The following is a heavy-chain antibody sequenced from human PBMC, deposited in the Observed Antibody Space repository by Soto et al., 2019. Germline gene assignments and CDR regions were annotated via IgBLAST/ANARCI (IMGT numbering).Heavy chain of an antibody. V-gene: IGHV3-53*01. CDR2: IYSGGNP. CDR3: AGGPNYDC. Sequence: EERLVQSGGGLVQPGGSLRLSCAASGFSVGGNYMSWVRQAPGKGLELVSLIYSGGNPFYADSMKGRFTLARDNSNNMLYLQMDSLRAEDTAVYYCAGGPNYDCWGQGTLVIVSS. D-gene: IGHD3-10*01. J-gene: IGHJ4*02. CDR1: GFSVGGNY.